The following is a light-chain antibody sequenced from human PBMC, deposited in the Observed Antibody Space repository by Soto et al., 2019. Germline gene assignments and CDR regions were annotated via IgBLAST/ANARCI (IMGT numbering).Light chain of an antibody. CDR3: QQCDNSKIT. Sequence: EIVLTQSPGTLSLSPGERATLSCRASQSVSSSYLAWYQQKPGQAPRLLISGASNGATGIPDRFSGSGSGTDFTLTISRLEPEDFAVYYCQQCDNSKITFGQGTRLEI. CDR1: QSVSSSY. V-gene: IGKV3-20*01. J-gene: IGKJ5*01. CDR2: GAS.